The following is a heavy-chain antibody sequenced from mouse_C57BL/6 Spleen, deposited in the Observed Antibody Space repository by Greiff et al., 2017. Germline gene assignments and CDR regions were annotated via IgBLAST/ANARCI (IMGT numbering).Heavy chain of an antibody. CDR1: GFNIKDYY. CDR3: ASLPGDFDY. CDR2: IDPEDGET. V-gene: IGHV14-2*01. Sequence: VQLQQSGAELVKPGASVKLSCTASGFNIKDYYMHWVKQRTEQGLEWIGRIDPEDGETKNAPKFQGKATITADTSSNTAYLQLSSLTSEDTAVYYCASLPGDFDYWGQGTTLTVSS. J-gene: IGHJ2*01.